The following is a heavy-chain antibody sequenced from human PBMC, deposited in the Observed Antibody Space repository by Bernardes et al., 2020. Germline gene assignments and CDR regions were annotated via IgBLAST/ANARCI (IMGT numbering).Heavy chain of an antibody. CDR3: ARDSEGDCSGGSCYSGAFDL. J-gene: IGHJ3*01. CDR1: GGTFSSYA. D-gene: IGHD2-15*01. V-gene: IGHV1-69*13. CDR2: IIPIFGTA. Sequence: SVKVSCMASGGTFSSYAISWVRQAPGQGLEWMGGIIPIFGTANYAQKFQGRVTITADESTSTAYMELSSLRSEDTAVYYCARDSEGDCSGGSCYSGAFDLWGQGTMVTVSS.